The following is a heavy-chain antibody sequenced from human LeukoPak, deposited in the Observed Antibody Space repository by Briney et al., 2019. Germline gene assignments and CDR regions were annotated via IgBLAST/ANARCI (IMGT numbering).Heavy chain of an antibody. CDR3: ARYDYNNYVGYYGH. D-gene: IGHD4-11*01. CDR1: GFTFDDYG. CDR2: INWNGGNT. J-gene: IGHJ4*02. Sequence: PGGSLRLSCAASGFTFDDYGMSWVRQAPGKGLEWVSGINWNGGNTHYADSVKGRFTISRDNAKNSLYLQMNSLRAEDTALYYCARYDYNNYVGYYGHWGQGTLVTVSS. V-gene: IGHV3-20*04.